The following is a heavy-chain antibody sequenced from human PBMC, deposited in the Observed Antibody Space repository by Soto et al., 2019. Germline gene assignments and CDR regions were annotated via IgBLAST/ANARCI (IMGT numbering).Heavy chain of an antibody. D-gene: IGHD3-10*01. J-gene: IGHJ5*02. CDR2: IYYSGST. Sequence: PSETLSLTCTVSGGSISSSSYYWGWIRQPPGKGLEWIGSIYYSGSTYYNPSLKSRVTISVDTSKNQFSLKLSSVTAADTAVYYCARHMEGSNWFDPWGQGTLVTVSS. CDR1: GGSISSSSYY. V-gene: IGHV4-39*01. CDR3: ARHMEGSNWFDP.